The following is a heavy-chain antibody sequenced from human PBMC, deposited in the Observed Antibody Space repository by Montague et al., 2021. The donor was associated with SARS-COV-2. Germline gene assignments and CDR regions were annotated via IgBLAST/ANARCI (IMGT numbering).Heavy chain of an antibody. CDR2: INHGGST. D-gene: IGHD2-15*01. CDR1: GGSFSGYH. Sequence: SETLSLTCAVHGGSFSGYHWNWIRQRPGKGLEWIGEINHGGSTNYNPSLKNRLTISADTSKNQFSLKLTSVAATDTAVYYCARLRDGVVPSPILGIGPYFTYYYMDVWGKGTTVTVS. J-gene: IGHJ6*03. CDR3: ARLRDGVVPSPILGIGPYFTYYYMDV. V-gene: IGHV4-34*01.